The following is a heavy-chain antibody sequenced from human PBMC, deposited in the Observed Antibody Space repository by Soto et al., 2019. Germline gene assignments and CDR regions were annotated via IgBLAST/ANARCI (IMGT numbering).Heavy chain of an antibody. V-gene: IGHV3-11*01. J-gene: IGHJ2*01. CDR2: ISSTGSTI. CDR3: ARDRWYFDL. CDR1: GFTFSGYY. Sequence: ESGGGLVQPGGSLRLSCAASGFTFSGYYMTWIRQAPGKGLEWFSYISSTGSTIYYADSVKGRFTLSRDNAKNSLYLQMNSLRAEDPAVYYCARDRWYFDLWGRGTLVTVSS.